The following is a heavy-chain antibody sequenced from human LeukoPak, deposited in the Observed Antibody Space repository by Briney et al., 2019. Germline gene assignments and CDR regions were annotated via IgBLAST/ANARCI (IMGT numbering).Heavy chain of an antibody. CDR2: ISSSSSYI. CDR3: ARDSRIAAAGTFDY. Sequence: GSLRLSCAASGFTFSSYGMHWVRQAPGKGLEWVSSISSSSSYIYYADSVKGRFTISRDNAKNSLYLQMNSLRAEDTAVYYCARDSRIAAAGTFDYWGQGTLVTVSS. D-gene: IGHD6-13*01. V-gene: IGHV3-21*01. J-gene: IGHJ4*02. CDR1: GFTFSSYG.